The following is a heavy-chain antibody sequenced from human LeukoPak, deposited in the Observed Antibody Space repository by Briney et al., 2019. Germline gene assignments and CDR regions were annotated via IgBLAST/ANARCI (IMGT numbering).Heavy chain of an antibody. Sequence: ASVKLSCKSSGYTFTGYYMHWVRHAPGQGLELMGWINPNSGGTKYAQKFQGRVNLTRGTSISTAYMELSRLRSDDTAVYYCARERSWNDFDYWGQGTLVTVSS. D-gene: IGHD1-1*01. CDR2: INPNSGGT. CDR1: GYTFTGYY. CDR3: ARERSWNDFDY. V-gene: IGHV1-2*02. J-gene: IGHJ4*02.